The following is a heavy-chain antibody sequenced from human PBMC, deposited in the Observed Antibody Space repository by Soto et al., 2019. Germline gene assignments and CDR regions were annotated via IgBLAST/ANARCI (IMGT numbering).Heavy chain of an antibody. CDR3: ARESSSYNWFDP. Sequence: EVQLVESGGGLVQPGGSLRLSCAAYGFTFSSYSMNWVRQAPWKGLEWVAYISSSSSTIYYADSVKGRFTISRDNAKNSLYLQMNSLRDEDTAVYYCARESSSYNWFDPLGQGTLVTVSS. D-gene: IGHD6-13*01. CDR1: GFTFSSYS. V-gene: IGHV3-48*02. CDR2: ISSSSSTI. J-gene: IGHJ5*02.